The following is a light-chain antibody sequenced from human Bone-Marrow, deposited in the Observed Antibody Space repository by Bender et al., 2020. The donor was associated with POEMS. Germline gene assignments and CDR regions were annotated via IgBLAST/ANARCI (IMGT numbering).Light chain of an antibody. CDR3: CSFAGSRTLV. CDR2: DVS. J-gene: IGLJ1*01. V-gene: IGLV2-11*01. CDR1: SNDVGPYNY. Sequence: QSALTQPHSVSGSPGQSVTISCTGTSNDVGPYNYVSWYQHHPGKAPKLLIYDVSQRPSGVPARFSSSKSGNVASLTISGLQAEDEADYYCCSFAGSRTLVFGTGTRVTVL.